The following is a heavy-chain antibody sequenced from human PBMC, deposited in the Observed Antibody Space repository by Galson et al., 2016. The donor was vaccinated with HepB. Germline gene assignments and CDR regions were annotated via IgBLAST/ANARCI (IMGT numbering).Heavy chain of an antibody. CDR2: IHDSGST. Sequence: TLSLTCTVSGGSITSGPYCWSWIRQRPGKGLEWIGYIHDSGSTYDNPSLKSRVTMSVDTSKNQFSLKLSSVTAADTAVYYCARDTYGDYFRAFDIWGQGTMVTVSS. J-gene: IGHJ3*02. D-gene: IGHD4-17*01. CDR1: GGSITSGPYC. V-gene: IGHV4-31*03. CDR3: ARDTYGDYFRAFDI.